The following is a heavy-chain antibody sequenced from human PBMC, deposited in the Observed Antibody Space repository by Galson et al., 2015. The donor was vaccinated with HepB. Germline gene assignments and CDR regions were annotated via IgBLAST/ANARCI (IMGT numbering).Heavy chain of an antibody. CDR2: ISYDGSNK. V-gene: IGHV3-30*04. CDR1: GFTFSSYA. CDR3: AKAVVVTAIRVGFDY. D-gene: IGHD2-21*02. Sequence: SLRLSCAASGFTFSSYAMHWVRQAPGKGLEWVAVISYDGSNKYYADSVKGRFTISRDNSKNTLYLQMSSLRAEDTAVYYCAKAVVVTAIRVGFDYWGQGTLVTVSS. J-gene: IGHJ4*02.